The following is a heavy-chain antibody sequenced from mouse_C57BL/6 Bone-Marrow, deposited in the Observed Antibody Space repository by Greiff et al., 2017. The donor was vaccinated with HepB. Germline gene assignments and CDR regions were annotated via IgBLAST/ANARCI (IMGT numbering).Heavy chain of an antibody. V-gene: IGHV3-1*01. Sequence: EVQLQQSGPGMVKPSQSLSLTCTVTGYSITSGYDWHWIRHFPGNKLEWMGYISYSGSTNYNPSLKSRISITHDTSKNHFFLKLNSVATEDTATYYCASSGYAMDYWGQGTSVTVSS. J-gene: IGHJ4*01. CDR3: ASSGYAMDY. CDR2: ISYSGST. CDR1: GYSITSGYD.